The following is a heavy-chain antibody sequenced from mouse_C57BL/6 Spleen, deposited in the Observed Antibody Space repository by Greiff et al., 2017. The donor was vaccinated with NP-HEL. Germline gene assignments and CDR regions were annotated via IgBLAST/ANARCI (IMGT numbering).Heavy chain of an antibody. D-gene: IGHD2-4*01. CDR2: IYPSDSET. J-gene: IGHJ4*01. V-gene: IGHV1-52*01. Sequence: QVQLQQPGAELVRPGSSVKLSCKASGYTFTSYWMHWVKQRPIQGLEWIGNIYPSDSETHYNQKFKDKATLTVDKSSSTAYMPLSSLTSEDSAVYYGARKVNDYGEAMDYWGQGTSVTVSS. CDR3: ARKVNDYGEAMDY. CDR1: GYTFTSYW.